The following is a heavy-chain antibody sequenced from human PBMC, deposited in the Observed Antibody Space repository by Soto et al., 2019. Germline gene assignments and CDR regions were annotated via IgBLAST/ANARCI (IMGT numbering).Heavy chain of an antibody. CDR1: GFTFSGSA. J-gene: IGHJ4*02. CDR2: IRSKANSYAT. CDR3: RFSVSSGRSDFDY. D-gene: IGHD1-26*01. V-gene: IGHV3-73*01. Sequence: SLRLSCAASGFTFSGSAMHWVRQASGKGLEWVGRIRSKANSYATAYAASVKGRFTISRDDSKNTAYLQMNSLKTEDTAVYYCRFSVSSGRSDFDYWGQGTLVTVSS.